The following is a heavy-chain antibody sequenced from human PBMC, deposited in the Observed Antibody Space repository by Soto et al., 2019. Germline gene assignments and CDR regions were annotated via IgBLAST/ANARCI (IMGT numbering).Heavy chain of an antibody. Sequence: EVQLVESGGGLVQPGGSLRLSCEAPGFTFRNYDMHWVRQGTGNGLEWVSGISAAGDPDYADSVEGRFTISRENAQNSFCLQMNSLRVGDTAVYYCARTDRDFYGLDVWGQGTTVIVSS. CDR2: ISAAGDP. J-gene: IGHJ6*02. CDR3: ARTDRDFYGLDV. V-gene: IGHV3-13*05. CDR1: GFTFRNYD.